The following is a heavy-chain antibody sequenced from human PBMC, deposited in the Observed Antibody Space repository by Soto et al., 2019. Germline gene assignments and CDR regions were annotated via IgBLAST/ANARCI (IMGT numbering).Heavy chain of an antibody. CDR3: ARDSSGYYYYKRRFYYYGMDV. J-gene: IGHJ6*02. V-gene: IGHV4-39*02. CDR2: IYYSGST. Sequence: SETLSLTCTVSGGSISSSSYYWGWIRQPPGKGLEWIGSIYYSGSTYYNPSLKSRVTISVDTSKNQFSLKLSSVTAADTAVYYCARDSSGYYYYKRRFYYYGMDVWGQGNTVTVSS. CDR1: GGSISSSSYY. D-gene: IGHD3-22*01.